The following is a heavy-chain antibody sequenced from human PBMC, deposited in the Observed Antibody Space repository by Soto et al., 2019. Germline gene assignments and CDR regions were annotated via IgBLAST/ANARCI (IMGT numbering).Heavy chain of an antibody. CDR1: GFTFSNAW. CDR3: TTRYGSGSLSDY. CDR2: IKSKTDGGTT. J-gene: IGHJ4*02. D-gene: IGHD3-10*01. Sequence: EVQLVESGGGLVKPGGSLRLSCAASGFTFSNAWMNWVRQAPGKGLEWVGRIKSKTDGGTTDYATPVKGSFTISRDDSKNTLYLQMNSLKNEDTAVYYCTTRYGSGSLSDYWGQGTLVTVSS. V-gene: IGHV3-15*07.